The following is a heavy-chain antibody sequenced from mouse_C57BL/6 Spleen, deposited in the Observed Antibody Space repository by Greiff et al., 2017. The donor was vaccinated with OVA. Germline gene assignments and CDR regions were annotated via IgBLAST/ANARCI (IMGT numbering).Heavy chain of an antibody. V-gene: IGHV1-50*01. D-gene: IGHD2-5*01. J-gene: IGHJ4*01. CDR3: ARNSNYRAMDY. CDR1: GYTFTSYW. Sequence: QVQLQQPGAELVKPGASVKLSCKASGYTFTSYWMQWVKQRPGQGLEWIGAIDPSDSYTNYTQKFKGKATLTVDTSSSTAYMQLSSLTSEDSAVYYCARNSNYRAMDYWGQGTSVTVSS. CDR2: IDPSDSYT.